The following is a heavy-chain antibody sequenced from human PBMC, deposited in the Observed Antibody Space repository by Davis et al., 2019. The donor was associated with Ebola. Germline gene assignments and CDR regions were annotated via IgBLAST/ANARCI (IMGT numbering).Heavy chain of an antibody. CDR1: GFTVSRNY. D-gene: IGHD6-19*01. CDR2: VYSFGTT. CDR3: ARHPSIVVPGAEGY. Sequence: GESLKISCAVSGFTVSRNYMSWVRQTPGKGLEWVSIVYSFGTTYYADSVKGRFTISRDDSKNTLYLQMNSLRAEDTAVYYCARHPSIVVPGAEGYWGQGTLVTVSS. J-gene: IGHJ4*02. V-gene: IGHV3-66*04.